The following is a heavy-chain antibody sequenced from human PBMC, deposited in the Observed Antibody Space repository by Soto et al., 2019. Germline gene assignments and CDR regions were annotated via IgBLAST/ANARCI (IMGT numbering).Heavy chain of an antibody. CDR2: IIPIFGTA. CDR1: GGTFSSYA. J-gene: IGHJ4*02. CDR3: ARVLALTLYDSSGYFPLDY. D-gene: IGHD3-22*01. V-gene: IGHV1-69*01. Sequence: QVQLVQSGAEVKKPGSSVKVSCKASGGTFSSYAISWVRQAPGQGLEWMGGIIPIFGTANYAQKFQGRVTITADESTRTAYMVLSSLGSEDTAVYYCARVLALTLYDSSGYFPLDYWGQGTLVTVSS.